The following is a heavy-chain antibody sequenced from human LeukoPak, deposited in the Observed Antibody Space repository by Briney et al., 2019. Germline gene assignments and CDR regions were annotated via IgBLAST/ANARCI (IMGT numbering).Heavy chain of an antibody. D-gene: IGHD1-26*01. CDR3: ARTQSQSGSYRYYFGY. J-gene: IGHJ4*02. CDR2: IYYISNT. Sequence: SETLSLTCSVPGVSVGSAGYYWSWIRQPPGGGLEWLGYIYYISNTNYNPSLKSRVTMSLNPSGNQFSLKLNSVTAADTAMYYCARTQSQSGSYRYYFGYWGQGTLVTVSS. CDR1: GVSVGSAGYY. V-gene: IGHV4-61*08.